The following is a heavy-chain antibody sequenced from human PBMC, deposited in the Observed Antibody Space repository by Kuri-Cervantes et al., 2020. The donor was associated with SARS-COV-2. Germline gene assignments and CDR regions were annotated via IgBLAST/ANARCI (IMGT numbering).Heavy chain of an antibody. J-gene: IGHJ4*02. V-gene: IGHV1-2*02. CDR2: INPNSGGT. CDR3: ARVSGCYGNPSDY. Sequence: ASVKVSCKASGYTFTGYYMHWVRQAPGQGLEWMGWINPNSGGTNYAQKFQGRVTMTRDTSISTAYMELSRLRSDDTAVYYCARVSGCYGNPSDYWGQGTLGTVSS. D-gene: IGHD1-26*01. CDR1: GYTFTGYY.